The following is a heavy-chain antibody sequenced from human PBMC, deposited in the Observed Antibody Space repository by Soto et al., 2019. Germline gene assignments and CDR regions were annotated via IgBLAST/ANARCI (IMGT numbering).Heavy chain of an antibody. CDR2: VYHNGGP. D-gene: IGHD2-15*01. J-gene: IGHJ4*02. V-gene: IGHV4-4*02. Sequence: QVQLQESGPGLVKPSGTLSLTCAVSDGFISSSNYWSWVRQPPGKGLEWIGQVYHNGGPSYNPSLRSRVTMSIDKSKNQFSLNLSAVTAADTAVHFCVRHGGRLFDYWGPGHLVTVSS. CDR3: VRHGGRLFDY. CDR1: DGFISSSNY.